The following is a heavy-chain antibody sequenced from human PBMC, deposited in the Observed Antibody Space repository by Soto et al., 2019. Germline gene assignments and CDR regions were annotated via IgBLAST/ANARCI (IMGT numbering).Heavy chain of an antibody. Sequence: PGGSLRLSCAASGFTFSRYAMHWVRQAPGKGLEWVAVISYDGSNKYYADSVKGRFTISRDNSKNTLYLQMNSLRSEDTAVYYCARGFHYDGRWNRNNWFDPWGQGTLVTVSS. J-gene: IGHJ5*02. D-gene: IGHD3-3*01. CDR2: ISYDGSNK. V-gene: IGHV3-30-3*01. CDR1: GFTFSRYA. CDR3: ARGFHYDGRWNRNNWFDP.